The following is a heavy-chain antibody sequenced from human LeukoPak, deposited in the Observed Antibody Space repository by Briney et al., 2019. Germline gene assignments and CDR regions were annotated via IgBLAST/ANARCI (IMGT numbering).Heavy chain of an antibody. CDR2: INPSGGST. CDR3: ARSSGETTYDY. D-gene: IGHD3-16*01. J-gene: IGHJ4*02. V-gene: IGHV1-46*01. CDR1: GYTFTSYY. Sequence: GASVKVSCKASGYTFTSYYMHWVRQAPGQGLEWMGIINPSGGSTSYAQKFQGRVTMTTDTSTSTAYMELRSLRSDDTAVYYCARSSGETTYDYWGQGTLVTVSS.